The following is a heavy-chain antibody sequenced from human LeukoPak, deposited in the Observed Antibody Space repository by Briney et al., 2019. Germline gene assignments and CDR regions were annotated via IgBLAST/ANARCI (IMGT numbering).Heavy chain of an antibody. CDR1: GGSFSGYY. D-gene: IGHD3-10*01. V-gene: IGHV4-34*01. CDR2: INHSGST. J-gene: IGHJ4*02. CDR3: ARPAQQWFGDSYFDY. Sequence: SETLSLTCAVYGGSFSGYYWSWIRQPPGKGLEWIGEINHSGSTNYNPSLKSRVTISVDTSKNQFSLKLSSVTAADTAVYYCARPAQQWFGDSYFDYWGQGTLVTVSS.